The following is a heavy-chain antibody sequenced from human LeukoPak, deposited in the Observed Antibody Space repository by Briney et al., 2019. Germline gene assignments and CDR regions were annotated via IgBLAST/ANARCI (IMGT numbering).Heavy chain of an antibody. J-gene: IGHJ2*01. D-gene: IGHD3-10*01. Sequence: ASVKVSCKASGYTFTSYYMHWARQAPGQVLEWMGIINPSGGSTSYAQKFKGRVTMTRDTSTSTVYMELSSLRSEDTAVYYCARDHGERGSPPDAFFDLWGRGTLVTVSS. CDR1: GYTFTSYY. CDR3: ARDHGERGSPPDAFFDL. V-gene: IGHV1-46*01. CDR2: INPSGGST.